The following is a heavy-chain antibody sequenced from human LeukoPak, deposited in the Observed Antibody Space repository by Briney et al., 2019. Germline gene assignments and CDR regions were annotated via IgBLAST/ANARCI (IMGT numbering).Heavy chain of an antibody. CDR1: GCSFSSYW. V-gene: IGHV5-51*01. CDR2: IYPGDSDT. CDR3: ARHEGGVVVLSCFDY. Sequence: GESLKISCKGSGCSFSSYWIGWVRQMPGKGLEWMGIIYPGDSDTRYSPSFQGQVTISADKSISTAYLQWSSLKASDTAMYYCARHEGGVVVLSCFDYWGQGALVTVSS. D-gene: IGHD2-2*01. J-gene: IGHJ4*02.